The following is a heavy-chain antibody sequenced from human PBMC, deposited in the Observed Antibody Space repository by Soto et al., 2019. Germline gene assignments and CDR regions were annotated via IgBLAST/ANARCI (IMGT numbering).Heavy chain of an antibody. Sequence: EVQLVESGGGLVKPGGSLRLSCAASGLTFSTYSMNWVRQAPGKGLEWVSSISSSSSYIYYADSVKGRFTISRDNAKNSLYLQMNSLRAEDTAVYYCARLYSSSWYRFDYWGQGTLVTVSS. CDR1: GLTFSTYS. CDR3: ARLYSSSWYRFDY. CDR2: ISSSSSYI. J-gene: IGHJ4*02. D-gene: IGHD6-13*01. V-gene: IGHV3-21*01.